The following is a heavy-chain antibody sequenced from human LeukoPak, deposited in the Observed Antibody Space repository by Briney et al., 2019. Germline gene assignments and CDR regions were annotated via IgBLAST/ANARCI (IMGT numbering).Heavy chain of an antibody. J-gene: IGHJ4*02. D-gene: IGHD2-2*01. CDR1: GYTFTSYG. CDR2: ISAYNGNT. CDR3: ARFVNQEVVPAAHPDQGDFDY. V-gene: IGHV1-18*01. Sequence: ASVKVSCKASGYTFTSYGISWVRQAPGQGLEWMGWISAYNGNTNYAQKLQGRVTMTTDTSTSTAYMELRSLRSDDKAVYYCARFVNQEVVPAAHPDQGDFDYWAREPWSPSPQ.